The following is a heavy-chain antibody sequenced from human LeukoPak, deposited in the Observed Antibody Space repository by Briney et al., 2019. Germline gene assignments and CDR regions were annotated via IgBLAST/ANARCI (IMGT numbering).Heavy chain of an antibody. D-gene: IGHD2-2*01. V-gene: IGHV4-61*01. CDR1: GGSISSSSYY. J-gene: IGHJ6*03. CDR2: IYYSGST. CDR3: ARDKVVPAAIYYYYYMDV. Sequence: PSETLSLTCTVSGGSISSSSYYWSWIRQPPGKGLEWIGYIYYSGSTNYNPSLKSRVTISVDTSKNQFSLKLSSVTAADTAVYYCARDKVVPAAIYYYYYMDVWGKGTTVTVSS.